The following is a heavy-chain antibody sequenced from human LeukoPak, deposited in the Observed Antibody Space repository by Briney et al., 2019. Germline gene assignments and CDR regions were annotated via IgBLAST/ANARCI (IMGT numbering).Heavy chain of an antibody. CDR2: MNPNSGNT. CDR3: ASRSNYDFDY. CDR1: GYTVTSYD. J-gene: IGHJ4*02. D-gene: IGHD1-7*01. Sequence: ASVKVSCKASGYTVTSYDINWVRQATGQGLEWIGWMNPNSGNTGYAQKFQGRVTMTRNTSIITAYMELSSLRSEDTAMYYCASRSNYDFDYWGQGTLVTASS. V-gene: IGHV1-8*01.